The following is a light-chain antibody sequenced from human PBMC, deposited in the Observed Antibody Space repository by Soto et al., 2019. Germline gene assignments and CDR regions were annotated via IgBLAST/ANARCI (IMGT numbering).Light chain of an antibody. CDR1: SSNIGSYNF. CDR2: EGN. J-gene: IGLJ1*01. CDR3: CSYAGSSTYV. V-gene: IGLV2-23*01. Sequence: QSALTQPASVSGSPGQSITISCTGSSSNIGSYNFVSWYQQHPGKAPKVIIYEGNQRPSGVSNRFSGSKSGNTASLRISGLQVEDEADYYCCSYAGSSTYVFGTGTKLTVL.